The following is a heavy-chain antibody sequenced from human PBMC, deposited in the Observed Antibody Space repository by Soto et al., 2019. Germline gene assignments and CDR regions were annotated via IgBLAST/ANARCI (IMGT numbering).Heavy chain of an antibody. D-gene: IGHD1-26*01. V-gene: IGHV3-72*01. CDR2: IKNSANSYTT. CDR1: GFTFSDHY. CDR3: ARVRLGAPTRDLDY. J-gene: IGHJ4*02. Sequence: EVQVVESGGGLVQPGGSLRLSCAASGFTFSDHYMDWVRQAPGTGLEWFGRIKNSANSYTTEYAASVKGRITISRDDAINSLYLQIPSLTTEDTAVYYCARVRLGAPTRDLDYWGQGTLVTVSS.